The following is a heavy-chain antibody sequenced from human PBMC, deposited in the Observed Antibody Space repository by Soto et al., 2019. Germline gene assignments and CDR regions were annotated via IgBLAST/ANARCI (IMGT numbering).Heavy chain of an antibody. CDR3: ARVSIAARPTKTNDY. D-gene: IGHD6-6*01. J-gene: IGHJ4*02. V-gene: IGHV1-18*01. CDR1: GYTFTSYG. CDR2: ISAYNGNT. Sequence: QVQLVQSGAEVKKPGASVKVSCKASGYTFTSYGISWVRQAPGQGLEWMGWISAYNGNTNYAQKFQGRVTMTTDTSTSTAYMELRSLRSDDTAVYYCARVSIAARPTKTNDYWGQGTLVTVSS.